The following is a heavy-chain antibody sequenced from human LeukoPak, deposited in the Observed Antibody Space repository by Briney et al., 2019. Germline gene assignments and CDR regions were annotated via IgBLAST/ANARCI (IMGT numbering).Heavy chain of an antibody. CDR3: ATSSSSWFDP. D-gene: IGHD6-6*01. Sequence: SETLSLTCAVYGGSFSGYYWSWIRQPPGKGLEWIGEINHSGSTNYNPSLKSRVTISVDTSKNQFSLKLSSVTAADTAVYYCATSSSSWFDPWGQGTLVTVSS. J-gene: IGHJ5*02. V-gene: IGHV4-34*01. CDR2: INHSGST. CDR1: GGSFSGYY.